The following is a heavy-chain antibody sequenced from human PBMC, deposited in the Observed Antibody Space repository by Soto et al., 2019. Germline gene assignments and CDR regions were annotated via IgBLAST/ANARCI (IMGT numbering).Heavy chain of an antibody. D-gene: IGHD1-1*01. CDR1: GFTLSDNY. CDR3: VRGDNCSDEASDY. CDR2: IYRGGTT. J-gene: IGHJ4*02. Sequence: RRSVRLASAAPGFTLSDNYMSWVRQAPGKGLEWVSVIYRGGTTYYADSVKGRFTSSRDTSKNTLYLQMNSLRAEDTAVSYCVRGDNCSDEASDYWGQGT. V-gene: IGHV3-66*01.